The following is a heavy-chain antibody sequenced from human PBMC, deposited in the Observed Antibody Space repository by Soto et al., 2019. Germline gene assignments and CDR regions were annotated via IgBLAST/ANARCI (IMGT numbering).Heavy chain of an antibody. CDR2: IYHSGST. CDR3: ASVRGGYYYAMDV. J-gene: IGHJ6*02. Sequence: QVQLQESGPGLVKPSGTLSLTCAVSGGSISSSNWWSWVRQPPGKGLEWIGEIYHSGSTNYNPSLKSRATISVGESKNQFSLKRSSVTAADTAVYYCASVRGGYYYAMDVWGHGTTGSVSS. D-gene: IGHD3-10*02. CDR1: GGSISSSNW. V-gene: IGHV4-4*02.